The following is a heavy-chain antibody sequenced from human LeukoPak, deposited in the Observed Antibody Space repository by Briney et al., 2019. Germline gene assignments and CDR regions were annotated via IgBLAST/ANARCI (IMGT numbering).Heavy chain of an antibody. J-gene: IGHJ4*02. CDR3: AKDFRDGYIIDY. Sequence: GRSLRLSCAASGFTFSSYGMHWVRQAPGKGLEWVAVISYDGSNKYYADSVKGRFTISRDNSKNTLYLQMNSLRAEDTAVYYCAKDFRDGYIIDYWGQGTLVTVSS. CDR2: ISYDGSNK. D-gene: IGHD5-24*01. V-gene: IGHV3-30*18. CDR1: GFTFSSYG.